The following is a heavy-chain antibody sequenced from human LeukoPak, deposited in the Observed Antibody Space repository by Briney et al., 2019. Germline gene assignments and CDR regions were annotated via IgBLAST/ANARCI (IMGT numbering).Heavy chain of an antibody. CDR3: ARRSGIAVAGAFDY. CDR2: ISGSGDST. D-gene: IGHD6-19*01. J-gene: IGHJ4*02. V-gene: IGHV3-23*01. Sequence: GGFLRLSCAASGFTFSNYAMRWVRQAPGKGLEWVSGISGSGDSTYYADSVKGRFTISRDNSKNTLYLQMNSLRAEDTAVYYCARRSGIAVAGAFDYWGQGTLVTVSS. CDR1: GFTFSNYA.